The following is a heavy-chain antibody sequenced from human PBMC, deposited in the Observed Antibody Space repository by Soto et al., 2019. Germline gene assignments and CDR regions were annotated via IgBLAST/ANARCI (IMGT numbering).Heavy chain of an antibody. Sequence: SETLSLTCTVSGGSISSGGYYWSWIRQHPGKGLEWNGYIYYSGSTYYNPSLKSRVTISVDTSKNQFSLKLSSVTAADTAVYYCARHPDYDFWSGYLAYFDYWGQGTLVTVSS. CDR2: IYYSGST. CDR3: ARHPDYDFWSGYLAYFDY. J-gene: IGHJ4*02. D-gene: IGHD3-3*01. CDR1: GGSISSGGYY. V-gene: IGHV4-31*03.